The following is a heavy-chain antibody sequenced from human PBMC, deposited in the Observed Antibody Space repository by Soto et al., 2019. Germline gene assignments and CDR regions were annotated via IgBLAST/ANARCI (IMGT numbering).Heavy chain of an antibody. D-gene: IGHD3-10*01. J-gene: IGHJ5*02. CDR2: INHSGST. V-gene: IGHV4-34*01. CDR3: ARMSGVRGAHRFDP. CDR1: GGSFSGYY. Sequence: QVQLQQWGAGLLKPSETLSLTCAVYGGSFSGYYWSWIRQPPGKGLEWIGEINHSGSTNYNPSLKSRVTISVDKSKNQFSLKLSSVTAADTAVYYCARMSGVRGAHRFDPWGQGTLVTVSS.